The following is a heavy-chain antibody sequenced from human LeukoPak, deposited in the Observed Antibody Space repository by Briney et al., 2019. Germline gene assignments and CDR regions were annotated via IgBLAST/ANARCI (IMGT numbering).Heavy chain of an antibody. CDR1: GFXFSSYA. V-gene: IGHV3-23*01. J-gene: IGHJ4*02. D-gene: IGHD2-15*01. CDR3: AKDSRVVVVAAFDY. CDR2: ISGSGGST. Sequence: GGSLRLSCAASGFXFSSYAMSWVRQAPGKGLEWVSAISGSGGSTYYADSVKGRFTISRDNSKNTPYLQMNSLRVEDTAVYYCAKDSRVVVVAAFDYWGQGTLVTVSS.